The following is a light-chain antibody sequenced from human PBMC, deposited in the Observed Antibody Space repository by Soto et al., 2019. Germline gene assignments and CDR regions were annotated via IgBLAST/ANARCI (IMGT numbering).Light chain of an antibody. CDR3: QQYHSYSLT. V-gene: IGKV1-5*03. CDR1: QSISSW. CDR2: KSS. Sequence: DIQMTQSPSTLSASVGDRVTITCRASQSISSWVAWYHQKPGKAPKLLIYKSSSLEGGVPSRFSGSGSGTDFTLTISSLQPDDFATYYCQQYHSYSLTFGGGPKVDIK. J-gene: IGKJ4*01.